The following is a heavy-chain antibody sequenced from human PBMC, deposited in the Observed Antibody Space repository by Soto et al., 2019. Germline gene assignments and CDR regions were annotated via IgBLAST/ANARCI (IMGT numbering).Heavy chain of an antibody. CDR3: SRENWFQDY. Sequence: GGSLRLSCAASGFTFSNSWMTWVRQAPGKGLEWVASIKYDGNEQNYVDSVKGRFTISRDNAKNSLYLQMNSLRAEDTALYYCSRENWFQDYWGQGTLVTVSS. CDR1: GFTFSNSW. CDR2: IKYDGNEQ. J-gene: IGHJ4*02. V-gene: IGHV3-7*03. D-gene: IGHD3-9*01.